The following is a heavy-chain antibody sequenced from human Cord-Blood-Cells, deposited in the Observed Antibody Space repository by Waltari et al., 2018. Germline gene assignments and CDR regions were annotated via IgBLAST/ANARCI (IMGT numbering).Heavy chain of an antibody. CDR3: ARDGIAARRRGFDY. Sequence: EVQLVESGGGLVQPGGSLRLSCAASGFTFSSYWRRWVGQAPGKGLEWVANIKQDGSEKYYVDSVKGRFTISRDNAKNSLYLQMNSLRAEDTAVYYCARDGIAARRRGFDYWGQGTLVTVSS. V-gene: IGHV3-7*01. J-gene: IGHJ4*02. D-gene: IGHD6-6*01. CDR1: GFTFSSYW. CDR2: IKQDGSEK.